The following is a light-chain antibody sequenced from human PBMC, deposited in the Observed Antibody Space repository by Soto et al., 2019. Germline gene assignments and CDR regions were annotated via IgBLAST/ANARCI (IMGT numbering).Light chain of an antibody. Sequence: DIVMTQSPLSLPVTPGEPASISCRSSQSLLHSNGYNYLDWYLQKPGQSPQLLIYLGSNRASGVPDRFSGSGSGTDFTLKISRVEAEDVGVYYCMQALQTLLTFGAAPKADIK. V-gene: IGKV2-28*01. CDR1: QSLLHSNGYNY. CDR3: MQALQTLLT. J-gene: IGKJ4*01. CDR2: LGS.